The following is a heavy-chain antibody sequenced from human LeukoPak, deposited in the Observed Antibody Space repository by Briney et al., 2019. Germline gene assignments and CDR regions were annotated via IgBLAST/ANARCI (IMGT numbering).Heavy chain of an antibody. CDR2: IIPMIGTP. CDR3: ARGGYSNYPRWDY. J-gene: IGHJ4*02. V-gene: IGHV1-69*13. Sequence: GASVKVSCKASGGTFSSSGISWVRQAPGQGLEWMGGIIPMIGTPNYAQKFQGRVTITADESTSTAYMELSSLRSEDTAVYYCARGGYSNYPRWDYWGQGTLVTVSS. D-gene: IGHD4-11*01. CDR1: GGTFSSSG.